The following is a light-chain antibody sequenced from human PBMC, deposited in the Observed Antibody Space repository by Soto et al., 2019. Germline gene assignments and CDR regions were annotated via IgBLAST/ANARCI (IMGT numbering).Light chain of an antibody. CDR2: KAS. J-gene: IGKJ4*01. CDR3: QQYSIFSLT. CDR1: QSISSW. Sequence: DIQMTQSPSTLSASVGDRVTITCRASQSISSWLAWYQQKPGKAPKLLIQKASSLESGVPSRFNGSGSGTEFTLTISSLQPDDFATYYCQQYSIFSLTFGEGTKVEIK. V-gene: IGKV1-5*03.